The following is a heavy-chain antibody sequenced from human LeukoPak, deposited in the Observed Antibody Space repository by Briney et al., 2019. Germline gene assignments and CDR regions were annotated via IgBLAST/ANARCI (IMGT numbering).Heavy chain of an antibody. CDR2: INSSSSYI. CDR3: ARMDIVVVPAENHFDY. V-gene: IGHV3-21*01. CDR1: GFTFSSYS. Sequence: GGSLRLSCAASGFTFSSYSMNWVRQAPGKGLEWVSSINSSSSYIYYADSVKGRFTISSDNAKNSLYLQMNSLRAEDTAVYYCARMDIVVVPAENHFDYWGQGTLVTVSS. D-gene: IGHD2-2*03. J-gene: IGHJ4*02.